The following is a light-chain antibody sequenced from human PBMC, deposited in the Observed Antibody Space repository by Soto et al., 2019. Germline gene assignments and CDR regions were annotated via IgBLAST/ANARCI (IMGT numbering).Light chain of an antibody. CDR2: GAS. V-gene: IGKV3-20*01. Sequence: EIVLTQSPGTLSLSPGERATLSCGASLSVTGNYLAWYQQKPGQAPRLLIFGASIRVKGIPDRFIGSGSGTDFTLTISRLEPEDFAVYYCQHYVTSLTTFGQGTKVEVK. CDR3: QHYVTSLTT. J-gene: IGKJ1*01. CDR1: LSVTGNY.